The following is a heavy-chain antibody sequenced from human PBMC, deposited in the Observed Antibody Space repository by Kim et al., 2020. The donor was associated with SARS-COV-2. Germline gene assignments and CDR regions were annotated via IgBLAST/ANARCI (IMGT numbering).Heavy chain of an antibody. D-gene: IGHD4-4*01. Sequence: VKGRFTISRDNSKNSLYLQMNSLRTEDSALYYCAKDMTTVNDYYYYGMDVWGQGTTVTVSS. J-gene: IGHJ6*02. V-gene: IGHV3-43*01. CDR3: AKDMTTVNDYYYYGMDV.